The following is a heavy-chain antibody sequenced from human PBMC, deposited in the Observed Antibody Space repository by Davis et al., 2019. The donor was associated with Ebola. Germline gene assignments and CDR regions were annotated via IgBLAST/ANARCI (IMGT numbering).Heavy chain of an antibody. J-gene: IGHJ6*02. CDR3: ARGGGYYSANYYYGMDV. Sequence: GESLKISCAASGFTFSSYSMNWVRQAPGKGLEWVSSISSSSSYIYYADSVKGRFTISRDNAKHSLYLQMNSLRAEDTAVYYCARGGGYYSANYYYGMDVWGQGTTVTVSS. CDR1: GFTFSSYS. CDR2: ISSSSSYI. D-gene: IGHD3-22*01. V-gene: IGHV3-21*01.